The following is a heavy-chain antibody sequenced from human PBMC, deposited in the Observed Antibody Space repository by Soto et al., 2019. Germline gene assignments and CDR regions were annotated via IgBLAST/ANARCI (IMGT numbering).Heavy chain of an antibody. CDR1: GYTFTSYC. Sequence: ASLKFSCNPSGYTFTSYCITWVRQAPGQGLEWMGWISSYNSKTKNAQKFQRRVNMTTDESTTIAYMEVRSLTCEDTAVYYCEREPHNSGYDFVVKNDDFWGQGTPVTVSS. V-gene: IGHV1-18*01. D-gene: IGHD5-12*01. CDR3: EREPHNSGYDFVVKNDDF. CDR2: ISSYNSKT. J-gene: IGHJ4*02.